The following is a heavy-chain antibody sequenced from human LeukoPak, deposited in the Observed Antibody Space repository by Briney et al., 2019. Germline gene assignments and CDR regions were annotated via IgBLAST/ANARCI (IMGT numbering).Heavy chain of an antibody. V-gene: IGHV1-8*01. D-gene: IGHD2-21*02. CDR3: ARAYCGGDCSYYYYYYGMDV. CDR2: MNPNSANT. CDR1: GYTFTSYD. Sequence: ASVKVSCKASGYTFTSYDINWVRQATGQGLEWMGWMNPNSANTGYAQKFQGRVTMTRNTSISTAYMELSSLRSEDTAVYYCARAYCGGDCSYYYYYYGMDVWGQGTTVTVSS. J-gene: IGHJ6*02.